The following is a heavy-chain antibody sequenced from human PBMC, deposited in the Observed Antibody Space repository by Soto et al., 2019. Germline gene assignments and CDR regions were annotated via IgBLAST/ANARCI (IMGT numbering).Heavy chain of an antibody. D-gene: IGHD2-2*01. CDR3: AKGRYGSGTSCLLFDY. CDR2: ISGSGGST. CDR1: GFTFSSYA. J-gene: IGHJ4*02. V-gene: IGHV3-23*01. Sequence: GGSLRLSCAASGFTFSSYAMSWVRQAPGKGLEWVSAISGSGGSTYYADSVKGRFTISRDNSKNTLYLQMNSLRAEDTAVYYLAKGRYGSGTSCLLFDYWGQGTLVTVSS.